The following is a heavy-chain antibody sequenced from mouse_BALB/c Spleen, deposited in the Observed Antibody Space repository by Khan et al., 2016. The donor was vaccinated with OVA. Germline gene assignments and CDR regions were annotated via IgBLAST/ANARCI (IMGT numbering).Heavy chain of an antibody. Sequence: EVQLQESGPGLVKPSQSLSLTCTVTGYSITSDYAWNWIRQFPGNRLEWMGYISYSGSTSYTPSLKSRISITRDTSKNQFFLQLKSGTAEDTATYYCAKGRGYWGQGTLVTVSA. CDR3: AKGRGY. V-gene: IGHV3-2*02. CDR2: ISYSGST. CDR1: GYSITSDYA. J-gene: IGHJ3*02. D-gene: IGHD3-3*01.